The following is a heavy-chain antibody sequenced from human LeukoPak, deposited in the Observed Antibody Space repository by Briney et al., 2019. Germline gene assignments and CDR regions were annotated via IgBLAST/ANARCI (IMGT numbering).Heavy chain of an antibody. CDR1: GFTFSSYG. J-gene: IGHJ4*02. D-gene: IGHD3-9*01. Sequence: SGGSLRLSCAASGFTFSSYGMHWVRQAPGKGLEWVAVIWYDGSNKYYADSVKGRFTISRDNSKNTLYLQMNSLRAEDTAVYYCARDIGDYDILTGPSDYWGQGTLVTVSS. V-gene: IGHV3-33*01. CDR3: ARDIGDYDILTGPSDY. CDR2: IWYDGSNK.